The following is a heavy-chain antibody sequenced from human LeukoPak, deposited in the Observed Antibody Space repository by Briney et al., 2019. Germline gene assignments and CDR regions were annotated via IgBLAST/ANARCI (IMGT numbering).Heavy chain of an antibody. CDR1: GGSVSSGSYY. D-gene: IGHD2-21*01. CDR2: IYYSGST. CDR3: ARLSYRSFDP. Sequence: PSETLSLTCTVSGGSVSSGSYYWSWIRQPPGKGLEWIGYIYYSGSTNYNPSLKSRVTISVDTSKNQFSLKLSSVTAADTAVYYCARLSYRSFDPWGQGTLVTVSS. J-gene: IGHJ5*02. V-gene: IGHV4-61*01.